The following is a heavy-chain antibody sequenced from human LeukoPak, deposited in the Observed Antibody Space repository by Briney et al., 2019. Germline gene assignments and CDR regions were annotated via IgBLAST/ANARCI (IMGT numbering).Heavy chain of an antibody. D-gene: IGHD2-2*01. CDR1: GFTFSSYA. Sequence: GGSLRLSCAASGFTFSSYAMHWVRQAPGKGLEWVAVISYDGSNKYYADSVKGRFTISRDNSKNTLYLQMSSLRPEDTAVYYCASIFWGYCSSTSCYVDYWGQGTLVSVSS. CDR3: ASIFWGYCSSTSCYVDY. J-gene: IGHJ4*02. CDR2: ISYDGSNK. V-gene: IGHV3-30-3*01.